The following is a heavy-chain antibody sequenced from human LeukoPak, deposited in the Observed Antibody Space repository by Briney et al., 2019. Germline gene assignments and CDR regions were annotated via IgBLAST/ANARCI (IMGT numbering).Heavy chain of an antibody. D-gene: IGHD3-3*01. J-gene: IGHJ4*02. CDR2: INHSGST. Sequence: SGTLSLTCAVYGGSFSGYYWSWIRQPPGKGLEWIGEINHSGSTNYNPSLKSRVTISVDTSKNQFSLKLSSVTAADTAVYYCARGRITIFGVVIPFDYWGQGTLVTVSS. V-gene: IGHV4-34*01. CDR1: GGSFSGYY. CDR3: ARGRITIFGVVIPFDY.